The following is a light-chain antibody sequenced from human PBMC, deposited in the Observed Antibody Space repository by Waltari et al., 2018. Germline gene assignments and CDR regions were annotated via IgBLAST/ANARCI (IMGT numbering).Light chain of an antibody. CDR1: SSNIESNY. CDR3: GTWDDSLSRPV. CDR2: KIN. V-gene: IGLV1-47*01. Sequence: QSVLTQPPSASGTPGQRVTISCSGSSSNIESNYVYWYQQFPGTAPKFLRFKINRRPSGLSDRFSASKSGALASLAISGLRSDDEADYYCGTWDDSLSRPVFGGGTKLTVL. J-gene: IGLJ3*02.